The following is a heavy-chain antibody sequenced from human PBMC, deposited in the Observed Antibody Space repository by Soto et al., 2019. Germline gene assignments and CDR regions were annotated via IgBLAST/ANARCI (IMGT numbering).Heavy chain of an antibody. V-gene: IGHV1-8*01. CDR1: GYTFTSYD. J-gene: IGHJ6*02. CDR2: MNPNSGNT. D-gene: IGHD3-9*01. CDR3: ARGPYYDILTGRIGQAYYNSGMDV. Sequence: ASVKVSCKASGYTFTSYDINWVRQATGQGLEWMGWMNPNSGNTGYAQKFQGRVTMTRNTSISTAYMELSSLRSEDTAVYYCARGPYYDILTGRIGQAYYNSGMDVWGQGTTVTVSS.